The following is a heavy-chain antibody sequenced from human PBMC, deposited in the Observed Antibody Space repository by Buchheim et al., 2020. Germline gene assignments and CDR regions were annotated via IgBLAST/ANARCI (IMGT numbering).Heavy chain of an antibody. V-gene: IGHV3-30*04. CDR1: GFTFSSYA. J-gene: IGHJ4*02. Sequence: QVQLVESGGGVVQPGRSLRLSCAASGFTFSSYAMHWVRQAPGKGLEWVAVISYDGSNKYYADSVKGRFTISRDNSKNTLYLQMNSLRAEDTAVYYCARGHSCSPNAYFDYWGQGTL. CDR2: ISYDGSNK. CDR3: ARGHSCSPNAYFDY. D-gene: IGHD2-15*01.